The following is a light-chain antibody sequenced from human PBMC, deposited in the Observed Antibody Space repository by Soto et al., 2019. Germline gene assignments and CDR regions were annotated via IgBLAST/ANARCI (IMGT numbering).Light chain of an antibody. Sequence: DNQLTQSPSSLSASLGDRVTITCRASLTTSIYLNWYQQKAGQAPRLLIYAASNLQSGVPSRISGSGSGTDVTLTFSRLQPEDFANSYCQHRYSPPLTFGQGTKEE. CDR2: AAS. CDR3: QHRYSPPLT. J-gene: IGKJ1*01. V-gene: IGKV1-39*01. CDR1: LTTSIY.